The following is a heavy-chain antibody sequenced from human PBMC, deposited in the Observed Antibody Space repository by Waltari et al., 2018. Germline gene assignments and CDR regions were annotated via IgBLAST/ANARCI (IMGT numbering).Heavy chain of an antibody. CDR2: INHSGST. V-gene: IGHV4-34*01. J-gene: IGHJ4*02. CDR1: GGSFSGYY. D-gene: IGHD5-12*01. CDR3: ARGHDGYNLDY. Sequence: QVQLQQWGAGLLKPSETLSLTCAVYGGSFSGYYWSWIRQPPGKGLEWIGEINHSGSTNYNPSLKSRVTISVDTSKNQFSLKLSSVTAADTAVYYCARGHDGYNLDYWGQGTLVTVSS.